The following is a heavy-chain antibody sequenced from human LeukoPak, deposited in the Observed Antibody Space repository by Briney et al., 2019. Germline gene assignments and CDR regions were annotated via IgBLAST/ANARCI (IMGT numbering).Heavy chain of an antibody. CDR3: APPIPQHGSGSYYNALGYFQH. CDR1: GFTFSSYG. D-gene: IGHD3-10*01. V-gene: IGHV3-30*03. CDR2: ISYDGSNK. J-gene: IGHJ1*01. Sequence: PGGSLRLSCAASGFTFSSYGMHWVRQAPGKGLEWVAVISYDGSNKYYADSVKGRFTISRDNSKNTLYLQMNSLRAEDTAVYYCAPPIPQHGSGSYYNALGYFQHWGQGTLVTVSS.